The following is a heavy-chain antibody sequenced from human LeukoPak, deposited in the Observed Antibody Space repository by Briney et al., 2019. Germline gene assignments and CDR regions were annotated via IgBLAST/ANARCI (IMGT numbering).Heavy chain of an antibody. V-gene: IGHV1-18*01. CDR3: ASSPLLYGSGSYLFDP. J-gene: IGHJ5*02. CDR1: GYTFTSYG. Sequence: ASVKVSCKASGYTFTSYGISWVRQAPGQGLEWMGWISAYNGNTNYAQKLQGRVTMTTDPSTSTAYMGLRSLRSDDTAVYYCASSPLLYGSGSYLFDPWGQGTLVTVSS. D-gene: IGHD3-10*01. CDR2: ISAYNGNT.